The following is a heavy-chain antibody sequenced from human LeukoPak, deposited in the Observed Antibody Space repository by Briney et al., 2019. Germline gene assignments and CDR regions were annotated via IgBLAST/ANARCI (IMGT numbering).Heavy chain of an antibody. V-gene: IGHV3-30*18. Sequence: GGSLRLSCAASGFTFDDYAMHWVRQAPGKGLEWVAVISYDGSNKYYADSVKGRFTISRDNSKNTLYLQMNSLRAEDTAVYYCAKDFGKGTMVRGVIRYYYMDVWGKGTTVTVSS. CDR2: ISYDGSNK. D-gene: IGHD3-10*01. CDR1: GFTFDDYA. CDR3: AKDFGKGTMVRGVIRYYYMDV. J-gene: IGHJ6*03.